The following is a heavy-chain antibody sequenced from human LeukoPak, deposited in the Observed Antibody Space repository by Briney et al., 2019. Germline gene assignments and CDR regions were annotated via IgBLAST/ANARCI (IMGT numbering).Heavy chain of an antibody. CDR1: GGSISSSSYY. CDR2: IYYSGST. D-gene: IGHD6-19*01. CDR3: AGTPGSGRIDY. J-gene: IGHJ4*02. V-gene: IGHV4-39*01. Sequence: PSETLSLTCTVSGGSISSSSYYWGWIRQPPGKGLEWIGSIYYSGSTYYNPSLKSRVTISVDTSKNQFSLKLSSVTAADTAVYYCAGTPGSGRIDYWGQGTLVTVSS.